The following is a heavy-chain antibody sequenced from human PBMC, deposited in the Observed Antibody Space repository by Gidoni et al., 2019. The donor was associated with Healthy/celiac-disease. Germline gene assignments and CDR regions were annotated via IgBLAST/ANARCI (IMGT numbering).Heavy chain of an antibody. CDR1: GGSFSGYY. V-gene: IGHV4-34*01. CDR2: INHSGST. D-gene: IGHD3-10*01. CDR3: ARFGYYYGSGSYWDRAGMDV. Sequence: QVQLQQWGAGLLKPSEPLSLTCAVYGGSFSGYYWGWIRQPPGKGLEWIGEINHSGSTNYNPSLKSRVTISVDTSKNQFSLKLSSVTAADTAVYYCARFGYYYGSGSYWDRAGMDVWGQGTTVTVSS. J-gene: IGHJ6*02.